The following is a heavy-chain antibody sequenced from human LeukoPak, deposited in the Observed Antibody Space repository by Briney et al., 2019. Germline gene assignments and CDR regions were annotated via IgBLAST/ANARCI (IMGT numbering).Heavy chain of an antibody. CDR3: ARDQGSSSWNDAFDI. D-gene: IGHD6-13*01. V-gene: IGHV4-4*07. J-gene: IGHJ3*02. CDR2: IYTSGST. CDR1: GGSISSYY. Sequence: SETLSLTCTVSGGSISSYYWSWIRQPAGKGLEWIGRIYTSGSTNYNPSLKSRVTMSVDTSKNQSSLKLSSVTAADTAVYYCARDQGSSSWNDAFDIWGQGTMVTVSS.